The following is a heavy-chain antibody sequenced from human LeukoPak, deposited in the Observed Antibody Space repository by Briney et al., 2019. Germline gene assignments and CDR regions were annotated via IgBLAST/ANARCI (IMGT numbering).Heavy chain of an antibody. CDR3: ARGRTTYDY. CDR2: IYYSGST. Sequence: SETLSLTCTVSGGSISSGDYYWSWIRQRPGKGLEWIGYIYYSGSTYYNPSLKSRVTISVDTSKSQFSLKLSSVTAADTAVYYCARGRTTYDYWGQGTLVTVSS. J-gene: IGHJ4*02. D-gene: IGHD4-17*01. V-gene: IGHV4-30-4*01. CDR1: GGSISSGDYY.